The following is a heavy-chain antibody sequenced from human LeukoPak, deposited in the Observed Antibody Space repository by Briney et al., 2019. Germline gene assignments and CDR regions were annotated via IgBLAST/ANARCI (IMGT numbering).Heavy chain of an antibody. CDR2: VSSSGSTI. D-gene: IGHD2-21*02. CDR3: ARAGKSGCGGDCYLPGMGPGFDY. J-gene: IGHJ4*02. CDR1: GFTFSSYE. Sequence: GGSLRLSCAASGFTFSSYEMNWVRQAPGKGLEWVSYVSSSGSTIYYADSVKGRFTISRDNAKNSLYLQMNSLRAEDTAVYYCARAGKSGCGGDCYLPGMGPGFDYWGQGTLVTVSS. V-gene: IGHV3-48*03.